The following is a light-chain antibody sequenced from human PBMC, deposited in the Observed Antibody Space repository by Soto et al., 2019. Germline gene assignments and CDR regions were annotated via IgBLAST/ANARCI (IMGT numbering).Light chain of an antibody. CDR3: QQADSFPRT. CDR1: QRVSSY. CDR2: STS. J-gene: IGKJ1*01. Sequence: IASTQSPATLSLSPGERATPSCRASQRVSSYLAWYQQLPRQARRLLIYSTSTRATGIPDRFGGSGSGTDFPLTISSLEPEDFATYYCQQADSFPRTFGQGTKVDIK. V-gene: IGKV3-11*01.